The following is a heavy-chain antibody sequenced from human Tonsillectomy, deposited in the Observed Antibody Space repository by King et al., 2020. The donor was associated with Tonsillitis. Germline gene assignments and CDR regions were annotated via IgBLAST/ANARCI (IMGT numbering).Heavy chain of an antibody. V-gene: IGHV3-9*01. Sequence: VQLVESGGGLVQPGRSLRLSCVASGFTFDNYAMHWVRQPPGKGLEWVSGSSWNSGDIGYADSLKGRFTISRDNAENSLYLQMNSLRVEDTALYYCARDLGYGGNSGGFDIWGQGTMVIVSS. D-gene: IGHD4-23*01. CDR2: SSWNSGDI. CDR3: ARDLGYGGNSGGFDI. CDR1: GFTFDNYA. J-gene: IGHJ3*02.